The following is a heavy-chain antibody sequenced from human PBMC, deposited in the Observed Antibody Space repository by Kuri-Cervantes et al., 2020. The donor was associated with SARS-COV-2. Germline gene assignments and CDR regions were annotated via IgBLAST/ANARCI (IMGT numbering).Heavy chain of an antibody. CDR3: ARKSRVPWDSSSGGWFDP. CDR2: FTATGANT. CDR1: GFVFTNYA. Sequence: GGSLRLSCAASGFVFTNYAMGWVRQAPGKGLEWVSGFTATGANTYYADSVKGRFTISRDNSKNTLYLQMNSLRAEDTAVYYCARKSRVPWDSSSGGWFDPWGQGTLVTVSS. V-gene: IGHV3-23*01. D-gene: IGHD6-6*01. J-gene: IGHJ5*02.